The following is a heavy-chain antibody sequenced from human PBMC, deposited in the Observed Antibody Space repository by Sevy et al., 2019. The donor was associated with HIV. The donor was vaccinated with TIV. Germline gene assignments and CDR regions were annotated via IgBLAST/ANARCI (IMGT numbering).Heavy chain of an antibody. V-gene: IGHV3-23*01. Sequence: GGSLRLSCAASGFTFSNYDMAWVRQAPGKGLEWVSSTSAIGDTAYSADSVKGRFTISRDNSKSILYLEMNNLRADDTAVYYCGIGWQQWPSDFWGQGTLVTVSS. CDR3: GIGWQQWPSDF. CDR2: TSAIGDTA. J-gene: IGHJ4*02. CDR1: GFTFSNYD. D-gene: IGHD6-19*01.